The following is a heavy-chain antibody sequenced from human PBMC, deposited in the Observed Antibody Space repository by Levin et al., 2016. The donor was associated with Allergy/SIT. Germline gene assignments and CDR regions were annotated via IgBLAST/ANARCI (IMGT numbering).Heavy chain of an antibody. V-gene: IGHV1-3*01. CDR3: ARDYGDNEGDGMDV. Sequence: ASVKVSCKASGYSITTYTMHWVRQAPGQGLEWVGWINAGDGDIRYSQKFQDRVTITMDTSASKAYMELSNLRSEDTAVYYCARDYGDNEGDGMDVWGQGTTVTVSS. CDR1: GYSITTYT. J-gene: IGHJ6*02. CDR2: INAGDGDI. D-gene: IGHD4-17*01.